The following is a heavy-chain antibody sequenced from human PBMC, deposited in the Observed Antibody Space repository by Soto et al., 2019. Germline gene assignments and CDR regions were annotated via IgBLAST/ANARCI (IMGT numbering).Heavy chain of an antibody. J-gene: IGHJ3*01. CDR2: IHSDGSST. D-gene: IGHD1-20*01. CDR1: GFTVSNSW. Sequence: PGGSLRLSCAASGFTVSNSWMHWVRQAPGKGLVWVSRIHSDGSSTFYADSVKGRFTISRDNAKKMVYLQMNSLRAEDTAVYYCARDNWNTVWGQGTMVTVSS. CDR3: ARDNWNTV. V-gene: IGHV3-74*01.